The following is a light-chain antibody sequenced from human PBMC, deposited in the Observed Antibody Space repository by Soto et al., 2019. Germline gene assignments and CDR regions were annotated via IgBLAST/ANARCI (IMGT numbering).Light chain of an antibody. CDR2: EVS. CDR3: ASYTRSSAWV. V-gene: IGLV2-14*01. J-gene: IGLJ3*02. CDR1: SSDVGAYKD. Sequence: QSALTQPASVSRSPGQSITISCTGTSSDVGAYKDVSWYQQHPGKAPKLMIYEVSSRPSGVSNRFSGSKSGNTASLTISGLQAEDEADYYCASYTRSSAWVFGGGTKLTVL.